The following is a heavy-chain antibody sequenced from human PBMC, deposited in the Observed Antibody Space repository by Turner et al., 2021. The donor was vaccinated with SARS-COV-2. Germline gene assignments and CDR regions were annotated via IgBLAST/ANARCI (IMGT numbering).Heavy chain of an antibody. J-gene: IGHJ6*02. D-gene: IGHD4-17*01. CDR2: IYYSGGT. Sequence: QVQLQESGPGLVKPSETVSLTCTVSGGSMRSNYWTWVRQPPGKGLEWIGHIYYSGGTNYNPSLKSRVTISIDTSKNQFSLSLSSVTAADTAVYYYARHSTVTENYSNGMDVWGQGTTVTVS. V-gene: IGHV4-59*08. CDR1: GGSMRSNY. CDR3: ARHSTVTENYSNGMDV.